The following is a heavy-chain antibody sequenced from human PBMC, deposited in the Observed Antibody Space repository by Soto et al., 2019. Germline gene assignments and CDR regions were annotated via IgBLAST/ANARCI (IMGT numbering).Heavy chain of an antibody. CDR2: ISYDGSNK. J-gene: IGHJ6*02. Sequence: QVQLVESGGGVVQPGRSLRLSCAASGFTFSSYAMHWVRQAPGKGLEWVAVISYDGSNKYYADSVKGRFTISRDNSKNTLYLQMNSLRAEDTAVYYCAGDAYYYDSSGYYYYGMDVWGQGTTVTVSS. CDR3: AGDAYYYDSSGYYYYGMDV. V-gene: IGHV3-30-3*01. D-gene: IGHD3-22*01. CDR1: GFTFSSYA.